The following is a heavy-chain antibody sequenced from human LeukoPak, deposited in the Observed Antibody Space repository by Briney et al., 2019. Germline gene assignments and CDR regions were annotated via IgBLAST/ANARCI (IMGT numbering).Heavy chain of an antibody. V-gene: IGHV3-33*01. CDR3: ARLYCSGGSCYHSNAVFEY. CDR2: IRYDGSNK. D-gene: IGHD2-15*01. J-gene: IGHJ4*02. Sequence: PGRSLRLSCAASGFTFSSYGMHWVRQAPGKGLEWVAFIRYDGSNKYYADSVKGRFTISRDNSKNTLYLQMNSLRAEDTAVYYCARLYCSGGSCYHSNAVFEYWGQGTLVTVSS. CDR1: GFTFSSYG.